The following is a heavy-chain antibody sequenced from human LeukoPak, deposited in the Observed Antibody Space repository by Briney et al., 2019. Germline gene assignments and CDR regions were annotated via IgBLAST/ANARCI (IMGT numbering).Heavy chain of an antibody. V-gene: IGHV4-59*01. J-gene: IGHJ6*02. CDR2: IYYSGST. D-gene: IGHD5-12*01. Sequence: KPSETLSLTCTVSGGSISSYYWSWIRQPPGKGLEWIGYIYYSGSTNYNPSLKSRVTISVDTSKNQFSLKLSSVTAADTAVYYCARGATSSYYYYYYGMDVWGQGTTVTVSS. CDR3: ARGATSSYYYYYYGMDV. CDR1: GGSISSYY.